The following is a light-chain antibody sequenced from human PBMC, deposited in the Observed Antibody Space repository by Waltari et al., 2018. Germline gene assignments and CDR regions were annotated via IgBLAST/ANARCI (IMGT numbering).Light chain of an antibody. J-gene: IGKJ2*01. CDR1: QSVSSSY. CDR3: QQHGTSPFT. V-gene: IGKV3-20*01. CDR2: GAS. Sequence: EIVLTQSPGTLSLSLGERATLSCRASQSVSSSYLAWYQQKPGQAPRLLIYGASSRATGIPDRISGSGSGTDFTLTLSSLEPEDFAVYYCQQHGTSPFTFGQGTKVEIK.